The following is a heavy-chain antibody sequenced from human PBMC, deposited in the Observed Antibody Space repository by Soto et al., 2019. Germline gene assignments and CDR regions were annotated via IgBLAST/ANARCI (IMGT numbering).Heavy chain of an antibody. V-gene: IGHV3-23*01. CDR2: ISGTSGNT. D-gene: IGHD2-15*01. J-gene: IGHJ6*03. Sequence: PGGSLRLSCAASGFTFSSYAMSWVRQAPGKGLEWVSAISGTSGNTYYADSVRGRFTISRDNSKDTVYLQMNNLRAEDTAIYYCAKSVVVVRGGYYMDVWGKGTTVTVSS. CDR1: GFTFSSYA. CDR3: AKSVVVVRGGYYMDV.